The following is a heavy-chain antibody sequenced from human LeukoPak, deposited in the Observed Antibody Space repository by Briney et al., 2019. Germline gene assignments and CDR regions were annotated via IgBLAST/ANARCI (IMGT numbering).Heavy chain of an antibody. Sequence: GASVKVSCKASGYTFTSYDINWVRQATGQGLEWMGWMNPNSGNTGYAQKFQGRVTMTRNTSISTAYMELSSLRSEDTAVYYCARAPTWFGLPRKNWFDPWGQGTLVTVSS. V-gene: IGHV1-8*01. CDR1: GYTFTSYD. CDR3: ARAPTWFGLPRKNWFDP. J-gene: IGHJ5*02. D-gene: IGHD3-10*01. CDR2: MNPNSGNT.